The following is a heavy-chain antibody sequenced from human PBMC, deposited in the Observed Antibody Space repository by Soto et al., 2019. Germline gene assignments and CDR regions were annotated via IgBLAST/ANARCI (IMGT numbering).Heavy chain of an antibody. CDR2: ISHDGSYK. CDR3: AKGLLAIVGTTLPRDAFNI. V-gene: IGHV3-30*18. J-gene: IGHJ3*02. CDR1: GFSFTTYV. D-gene: IGHD1-26*01. Sequence: SGGSLRLYCSASGFSFTTYVMHWVRQAPGKGLEWVAVISHDGSYKYYGDAVKGRFTISRDTSKNAVYLEMNSLRPEDTAVYYCAKGLLAIVGTTLPRDAFNIWGQGTMVTVSS.